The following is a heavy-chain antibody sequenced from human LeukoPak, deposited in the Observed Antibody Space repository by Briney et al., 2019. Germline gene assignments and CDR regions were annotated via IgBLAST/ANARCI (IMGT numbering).Heavy chain of an antibody. CDR3: ARDPAWFDP. J-gene: IGHJ5*02. CDR2: INHSGST. CDR1: GGSFSGYY. V-gene: IGHV4-34*01. Sequence: SETLSLTCAVYGGSFSGYYWSWIRQPPGKGLEWIGEINHSGSTNYNPSLKSRVTMSVDTSKNQFSLKLSSVTAADTAVYYCARDPAWFDPWGQGTLVTVSS. D-gene: IGHD2-2*01.